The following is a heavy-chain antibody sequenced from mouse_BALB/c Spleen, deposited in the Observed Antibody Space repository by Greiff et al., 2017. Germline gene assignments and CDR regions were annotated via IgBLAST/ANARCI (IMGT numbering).Heavy chain of an antibody. D-gene: IGHD2-14*01. J-gene: IGHJ4*01. CDR2: IWSGGST. Sequence: QVQLKQSGPGLVQPSQSLSITCTVSGFSLTSYGVHWVRQSPGKGLEWLGVIWSGGSTDYNAAFISRLSISKDNSKSQVFFKMNSLQANDTALYYSARKDRYELYYAMDYGGQGTSVTVAA. CDR3: ARKDRYELYYAMDY. CDR1: GFSLTSYG. V-gene: IGHV2-2*02.